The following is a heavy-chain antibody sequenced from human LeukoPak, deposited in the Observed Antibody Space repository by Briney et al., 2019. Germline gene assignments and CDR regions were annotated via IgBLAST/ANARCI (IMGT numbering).Heavy chain of an antibody. V-gene: IGHV3-74*01. J-gene: IGHJ4*02. Sequence: GGSPRLSCAASGFTFSSYWMHWVRQAPGKGLVWVSRIKSDGSSTSYADSVKGRFTISRDNAKNTLYLQMNSLRAEDTAVYYCARGLRRNDWGFVAYWGQGTLVTVSS. D-gene: IGHD7-27*01. CDR2: IKSDGSST. CDR1: GFTFSSYW. CDR3: ARGLRRNDWGFVAY.